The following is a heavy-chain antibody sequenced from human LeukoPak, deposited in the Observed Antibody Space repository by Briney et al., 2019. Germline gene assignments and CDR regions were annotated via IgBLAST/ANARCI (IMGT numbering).Heavy chain of an antibody. V-gene: IGHV4-31*03. CDR1: GGSISSGGYY. D-gene: IGHD3-22*01. J-gene: IGHJ4*02. Sequence: SETLSLTCTVSGGSISSGGYYWSWIRQHPGKGLEWIGYIYYSGSTYYNPSLKSRVTISVDTSKNQFSLKLSSVTAADTAVYYCARGASGYYYMFVYWGQGTLVTVSS. CDR2: IYYSGST. CDR3: ARGASGYYYMFVY.